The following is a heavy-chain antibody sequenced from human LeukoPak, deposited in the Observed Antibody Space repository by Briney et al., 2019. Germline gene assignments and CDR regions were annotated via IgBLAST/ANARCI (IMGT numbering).Heavy chain of an antibody. J-gene: IGHJ5*02. CDR1: GFTLDDYA. D-gene: IGHD2-15*01. Sequence: GGSLRLSCATSGFTLDDYAVHWVRQAPGKGLEWVSSISSSSSYIYYANSVKGRFTISRDNAKNSLYLQMNSLRAEDTAVYYCTPPVVVAATRNWFDPWGQGTLVTVSS. V-gene: IGHV3-21*01. CDR2: ISSSSSYI. CDR3: TPPVVVAATRNWFDP.